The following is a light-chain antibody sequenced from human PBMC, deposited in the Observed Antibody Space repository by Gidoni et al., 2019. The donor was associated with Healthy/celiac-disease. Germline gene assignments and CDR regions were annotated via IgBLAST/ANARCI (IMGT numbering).Light chain of an antibody. CDR3: QQSYSTPPT. Sequence: IQVPQSPSSLSASIGDRVTITCRASQSISSYLNWYQQKPGKAPKLLIYAASSLQSGVPSRFRGSGSGTDFTLTISSLQPEDFATYYCQQSYSTPPTFGGGTKVEIK. J-gene: IGKJ4*01. CDR2: AAS. V-gene: IGKV1-39*01. CDR1: QSISSY.